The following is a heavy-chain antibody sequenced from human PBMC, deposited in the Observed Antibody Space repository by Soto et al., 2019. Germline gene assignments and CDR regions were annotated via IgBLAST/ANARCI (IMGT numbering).Heavy chain of an antibody. CDR3: ARDRLAYGHGWNYGMDV. CDR2: FHNSGNP. J-gene: IGHJ6*02. CDR1: GGSTSGYH. V-gene: IGHV4-59*01. Sequence: SDTLSLTCSISGGSTSGYHWNWIRQTPGKGVEWIGYFHNSGNPKYSSSLKSRVTISVDMSEKQSSLILTSVTAADTAVYWCARDRLAYGHGWNYGMDVWGQGTTVT. D-gene: IGHD3-10*01.